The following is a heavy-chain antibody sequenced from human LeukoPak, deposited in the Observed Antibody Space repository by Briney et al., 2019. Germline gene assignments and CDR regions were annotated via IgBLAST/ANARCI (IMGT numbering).Heavy chain of an antibody. V-gene: IGHV4-59*01. Sequence: SETLSLTCTVSGGSTTNYYWSWIRQPPGKGLEWIGYIYYSGNTNCNPSLKSRVTISVDTSNNQFSLNLSSVTAADTAVYYCARGPTRYYFDYWGKGTLVTVSS. CDR1: GGSTTNYY. CDR2: IYYSGNT. J-gene: IGHJ4*02. CDR3: ARGPTRYYFDY.